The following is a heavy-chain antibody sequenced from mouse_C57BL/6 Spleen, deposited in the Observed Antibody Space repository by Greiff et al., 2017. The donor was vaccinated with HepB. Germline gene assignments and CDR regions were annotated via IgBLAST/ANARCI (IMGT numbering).Heavy chain of an antibody. CDR2: INPNNGGT. D-gene: IGHD1-1*01. V-gene: IGHV1-22*01. CDR3: ARSHLLLRTAFDY. CDR1: GYTFTDYN. Sequence: EVQLQQSGPELVKPGASVKMSCKASGYTFTDYNMHWVKQSHGKSLEWIGYINPNNGGTSYNQKFKGKATLTVNKSSSTAYMELRSLTSEDSAVYYCARSHLLLRTAFDYWGQGTTLTVSS. J-gene: IGHJ2*01.